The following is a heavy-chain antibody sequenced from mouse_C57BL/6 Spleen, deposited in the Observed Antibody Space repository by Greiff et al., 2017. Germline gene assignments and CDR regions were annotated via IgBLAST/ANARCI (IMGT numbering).Heavy chain of an antibody. J-gene: IGHJ2*01. CDR2: IDPANGNT. Sequence: VQLKESVAELVRPGASVTLSCTASGFNIQNTYMHWVKQRPEQGLEWIGRIDPANGNTKYAPKFQGKATITAATSSNTAYLQRSSLTSEDTAIYYCAIPFAYWGQGTTLTVSS. CDR1: GFNIQNTY. CDR3: AIPFAY. V-gene: IGHV14-3*01.